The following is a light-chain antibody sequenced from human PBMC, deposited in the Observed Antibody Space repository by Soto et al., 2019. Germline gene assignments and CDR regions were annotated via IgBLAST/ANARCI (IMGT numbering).Light chain of an antibody. J-gene: IGLJ1*01. Sequence: QSALTQPASVSGSPGQSITISCTGTSSDVGSYHLVSWYQHHPDKAPQLMIYDDNKRPSGVSTRFSGSKSGNTASLTISGLQAEDEADYYCSSYTNTDTLVVFGTGTKLTVL. CDR2: DDN. CDR3: SSYTNTDTLVV. CDR1: SSDVGSYHL. V-gene: IGLV2-14*02.